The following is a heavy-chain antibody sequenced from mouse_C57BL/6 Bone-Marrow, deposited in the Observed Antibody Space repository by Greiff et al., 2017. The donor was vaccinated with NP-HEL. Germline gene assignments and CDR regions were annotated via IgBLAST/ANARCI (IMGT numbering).Heavy chain of an antibody. CDR2: IDPSDSET. J-gene: IGHJ4*01. V-gene: IGHV1-52*01. D-gene: IGHD2-3*01. CDR3: ARSDGYPTLYYAMDY. CDR1: GYTFTSYW. Sequence: QVQLQQPGAELVRPGSSVKLSCKASGYTFTSYWMHWVKQRPIQGLEWIGNIDPSDSETHYNQKFKDKATLTVDKSSSTAYMQLSSLTSEDSAVYYGARSDGYPTLYYAMDYWGQGTSVTVSS.